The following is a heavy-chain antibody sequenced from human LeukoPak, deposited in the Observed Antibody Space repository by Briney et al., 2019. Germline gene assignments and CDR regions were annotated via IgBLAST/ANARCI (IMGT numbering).Heavy chain of an antibody. Sequence: TSETLSLTCTVSGGSISSYYWSWIRQPPGKGLEWIGYIYYSGSTNYNPSLKSRVTISVDTSKNQFSLKLSSVAAADTAVYYCARDSDSYSGSFDFDYWGQGTLVTVSS. D-gene: IGHD1-26*01. CDR2: IYYSGST. V-gene: IGHV4-59*01. J-gene: IGHJ4*02. CDR3: ARDSDSYSGSFDFDY. CDR1: GGSISSYY.